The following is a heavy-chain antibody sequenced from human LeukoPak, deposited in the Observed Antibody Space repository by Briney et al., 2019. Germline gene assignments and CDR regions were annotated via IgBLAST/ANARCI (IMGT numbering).Heavy chain of an antibody. CDR3: AGGGEAARSLAY. V-gene: IGHV3-66*02. CDR2: IYNGGTT. Sequence: GGSLRLSCAASGVTGNYMTWVRQAPGKGLEWVSVIYNGGTTYYADSVKGRFTISRDNSKSTLFVYLQMNRLRTDDTALYYCAGGGEAARSLAYWGQGALVTVSS. J-gene: IGHJ4*02. D-gene: IGHD6-6*01. CDR1: GVTGNY.